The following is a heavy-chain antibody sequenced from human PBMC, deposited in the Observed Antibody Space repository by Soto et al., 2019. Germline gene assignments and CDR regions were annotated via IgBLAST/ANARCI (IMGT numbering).Heavy chain of an antibody. V-gene: IGHV3-15*01. D-gene: IGHD3-22*01. CDR2: IKSKTDGGTT. J-gene: IGHJ4*01. Sequence: EVQLVESGGGLVKPGGSLRLSCAASGFTFSNAWMSWVRQAPGKGLEWVGRIKSKTDGGTTDYAAPVKGRFTISRDDSKNTLYLQMNSLKTEDTDVYYCTAYDSSGYYYDYWGQGTLVTVSS. CDR3: TAYDSSGYYYDY. CDR1: GFTFSNAW.